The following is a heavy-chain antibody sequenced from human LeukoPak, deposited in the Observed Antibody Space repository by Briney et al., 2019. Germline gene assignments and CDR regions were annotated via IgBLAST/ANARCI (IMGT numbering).Heavy chain of an antibody. CDR3: ARRIVWNYLGMDV. CDR1: GGSFSSFY. J-gene: IGHJ6*02. CDR2: IHYSGST. Sequence: SETLSLTCTVSGGSFSSFYWSWIRQPPGKGLEWVAYIHYSGSTDSNPSLKSRVTMSVDTSKNQLSLKLTSVTAADTAVYYCARRIVWNYLGMDVWGQGTTVTVSS. V-gene: IGHV4-59*01. D-gene: IGHD2-15*01.